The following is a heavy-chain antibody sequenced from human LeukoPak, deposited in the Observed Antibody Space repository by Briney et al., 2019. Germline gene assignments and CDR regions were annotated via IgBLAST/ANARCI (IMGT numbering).Heavy chain of an antibody. CDR2: VHLDGRT. J-gene: IGHJ4*02. CDR3: AREGGFFRPLDY. CDR1: GGSVTSTNW. D-gene: IGHD3-3*01. V-gene: IGHV4-4*02. Sequence: PSETLSLTCGVSGGSVTSTNWWTWVRQPPGKGLEWIGEVHLDGRTDYNPSLKSRLTMSVDLSENHISLKLTSVTAADTAVYYCAREGGFFRPLDYSGQGTLVTVSS.